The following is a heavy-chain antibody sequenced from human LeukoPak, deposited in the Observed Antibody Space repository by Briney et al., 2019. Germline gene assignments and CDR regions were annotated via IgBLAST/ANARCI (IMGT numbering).Heavy chain of an antibody. CDR2: ISGSNGRT. V-gene: IGHV1-18*01. CDR3: AREVSGDYDEDSNWFDP. Sequence: GASVKVSCKASGYTFSNYALSWVGQAPARGLPWMGWISGSNGRTKYSQQVQGRITMTTDPSTSTVYIELRSLTSDDTAVYYCAREVSGDYDEDSNWFDPWGQGALVIVSS. D-gene: IGHD4-17*01. J-gene: IGHJ5*02. CDR1: GYTFSNYA.